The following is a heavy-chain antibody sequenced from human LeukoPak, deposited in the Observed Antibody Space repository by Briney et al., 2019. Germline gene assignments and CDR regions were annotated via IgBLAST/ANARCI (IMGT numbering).Heavy chain of an antibody. CDR2: ISAYNGNT. J-gene: IGHJ4*02. CDR3: ARDRKAMVRVSDY. CDR1: RASLSETS. V-gene: IGHV1-18*01. Sequence: ASVKVSCKVSRASLSETSIHWVRQAPGQGLEWMGWISAYNGNTNYAQKLQGRVTMTTDTSTSTAYMELRSLRSDDTAVYYCARDRKAMVRVSDYWGQGTLVTVSS. D-gene: IGHD3-10*01.